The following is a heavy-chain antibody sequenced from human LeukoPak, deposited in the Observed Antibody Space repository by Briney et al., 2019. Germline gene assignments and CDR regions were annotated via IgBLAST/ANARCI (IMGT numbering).Heavy chain of an antibody. D-gene: IGHD3-10*01. Sequence: SETLSLTCAVSGYSISSSNWWGWIRQPPGKGLEWIGYIYYSGSTYYSPSLKSRVTISLDTSRNQFSLKLTSVTAADTAVYYCAKSNGYGLVDIWGQGTMVTVSS. CDR2: IYYSGST. CDR1: GYSISSSNW. CDR3: AKSNGYGLVDI. V-gene: IGHV4-28*01. J-gene: IGHJ3*02.